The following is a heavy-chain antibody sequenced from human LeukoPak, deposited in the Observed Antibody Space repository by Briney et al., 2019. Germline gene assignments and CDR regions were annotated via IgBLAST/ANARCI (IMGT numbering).Heavy chain of an antibody. V-gene: IGHV4-59*08. J-gene: IGHJ4*02. CDR3: ARRDCSRTSCPFEY. Sequence: SETLSLTCTVSGGSISSYYWSWIRQPPGKGLEWIGYVHYSGSTNYNPSLKSRVTISVDTSKNQFSLKLSSVNAADTAVYYCARRDCSRTSCPFEYWGQGTLVTVSS. CDR2: VHYSGST. D-gene: IGHD2-2*01. CDR1: GGSISSYY.